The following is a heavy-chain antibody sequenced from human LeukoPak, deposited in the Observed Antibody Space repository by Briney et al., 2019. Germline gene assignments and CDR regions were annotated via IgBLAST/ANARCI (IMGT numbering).Heavy chain of an antibody. CDR2: ISSGGSTT. Sequence: GGSLRLSCAASGLTFSSYSMNWVRQAPGKGLEWVSYISSGGSTTYYADSVKGRFTISRDNAKNSLYLQMNSLRDEDTAVYYCARARTYNSGWYVFDCWGQGTLVTVSS. D-gene: IGHD6-19*01. CDR3: ARARTYNSGWYVFDC. CDR1: GLTFSSYS. V-gene: IGHV3-48*02. J-gene: IGHJ4*02.